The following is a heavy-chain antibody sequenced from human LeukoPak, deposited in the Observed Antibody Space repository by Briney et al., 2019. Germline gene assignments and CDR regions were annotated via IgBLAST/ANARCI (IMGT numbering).Heavy chain of an antibody. CDR2: IFYSGST. D-gene: IGHD3-22*01. V-gene: IGHV4-39*01. Sequence: PSETLSLTCTVSGGSISSSSYYWGWIRQPPGKGLEWIGFIFYSGSTYYNPSLKSRATISVDTSKNQFSLKLSSVTAADTSVYSCARHSIYYYDSSGYPDYFDYWGQGTLVTVSS. J-gene: IGHJ4*02. CDR3: ARHSIYYYDSSGYPDYFDY. CDR1: GGSISSSSYY.